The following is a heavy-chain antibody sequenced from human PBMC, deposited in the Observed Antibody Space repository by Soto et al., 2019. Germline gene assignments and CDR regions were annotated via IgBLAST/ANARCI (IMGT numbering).Heavy chain of an antibody. V-gene: IGHV4-59*08. Sequence: PLEILSLTCTVSGGSIINFYWSWIRQPPGKGLEWIGYVYYTGSTSYNPSLKRRVTFSADSSRGQFSLRLNSVTAADTAVYYCARTVLGPDLLADSFVDYYYYMDVWGQGTTVTVSS. J-gene: IGHJ6*03. D-gene: IGHD3-9*01. CDR2: VYYTGST. CDR1: GGSIINFY. CDR3: ARTVLGPDLLADSFVDYYYYMDV.